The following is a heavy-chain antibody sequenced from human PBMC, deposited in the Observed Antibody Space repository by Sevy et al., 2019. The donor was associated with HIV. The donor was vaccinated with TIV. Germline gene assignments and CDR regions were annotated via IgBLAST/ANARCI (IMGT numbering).Heavy chain of an antibody. Sequence: GGSLRLSCVASGLTFAKYSMSWLRQAPGKGLEWVSAFSFGCGRINYADSVKGRFTISRDDSKNTLYLQMNSLRAEDTATYFCAREGCTQPHDYWGQRTLVTVSS. CDR2: FSFGCGRI. V-gene: IGHV3-23*01. CDR1: GLTFAKYS. J-gene: IGHJ4*02. CDR3: AREGCTQPHDY.